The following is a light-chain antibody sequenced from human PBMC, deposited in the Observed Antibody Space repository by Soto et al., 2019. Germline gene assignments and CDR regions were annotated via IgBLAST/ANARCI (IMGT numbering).Light chain of an antibody. V-gene: IGLV2-14*01. Sequence: QSALTQPASVAGSPGQSITISCTGTSSDVGGYEYVSWYQQHPGKAPQLLIYEATNRPSGISGRFSASKSGNTASLTISGLQAEDEADYYCSSYSRNTLFVFGSGTKVTVL. J-gene: IGLJ1*01. CDR1: SSDVGGYEY. CDR3: SSYSRNTLFV. CDR2: EAT.